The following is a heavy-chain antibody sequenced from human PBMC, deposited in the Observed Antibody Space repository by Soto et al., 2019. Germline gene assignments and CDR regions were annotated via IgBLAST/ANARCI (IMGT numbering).Heavy chain of an antibody. CDR3: ATPASMTEHVEYYFDY. Sequence: EVLLVESGGGLVKPRGSLILSFAASGFTFGNACMNWVRQAPGKALDLVGRIKRKSDVVATDYAAPVEGRFTISRDDTDSTLYLHMHVLKAEDTAVYFCATPASMTEHVEYYFDYWGQGSLVTFSS. D-gene: IGHD3-22*01. CDR2: IKRKSDVVAT. CDR1: GFTFGNAC. V-gene: IGHV3-15*07. J-gene: IGHJ4*02.